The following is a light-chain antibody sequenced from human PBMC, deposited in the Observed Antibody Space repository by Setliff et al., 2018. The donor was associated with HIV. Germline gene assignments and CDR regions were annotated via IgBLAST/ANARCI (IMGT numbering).Light chain of an antibody. V-gene: IGLV2-14*03. CDR3: SAYTNTPLYV. CDR1: SSDVGGHNY. CDR2: DVS. Sequence: QSVLTQPPSASGSPGQSITISCTGTSSDVGGHNYVSWYQQHPGKAPKLIIYDVSNRPSGASNRFSGSKSGNTASLTISGLQAEDEADYYCSAYTNTPLYVFGTGTKVTVL. J-gene: IGLJ1*01.